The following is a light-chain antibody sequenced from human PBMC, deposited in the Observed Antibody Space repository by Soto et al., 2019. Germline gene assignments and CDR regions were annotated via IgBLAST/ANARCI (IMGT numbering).Light chain of an antibody. V-gene: IGKV1-16*01. J-gene: IGKJ4*01. Sequence: DIQMTQSPSSLSASVGDRVTITCRASHPININFVWFQQKPGKAPKSLIYAATNLQSGVPSRFSGSGGGTDFSLTISSLQPEDVATYYWQHYQRYPPSFGGGTKLEIK. CDR1: HPININ. CDR3: QHYQRYPPS. CDR2: AAT.